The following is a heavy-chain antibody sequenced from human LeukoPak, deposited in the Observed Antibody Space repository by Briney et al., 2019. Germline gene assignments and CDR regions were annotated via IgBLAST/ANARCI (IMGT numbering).Heavy chain of an antibody. CDR1: GFTFSSHG. D-gene: IGHD6-19*01. V-gene: IGHV3-30*18. Sequence: GRSLRLSCAASGFTFSSHGMHWVRQAPGKGLEWVAVISYDGSNKYYADSVKGRFTISRDNSKNTLYLQMNSLRAEDTAVYYCAKALRSRASIAVAGGWGQGTLVTVSS. J-gene: IGHJ4*02. CDR3: AKALRSRASIAVAGG. CDR2: ISYDGSNK.